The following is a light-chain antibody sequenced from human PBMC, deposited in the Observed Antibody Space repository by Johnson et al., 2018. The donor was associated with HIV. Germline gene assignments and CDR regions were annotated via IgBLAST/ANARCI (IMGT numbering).Light chain of an antibody. CDR1: SSNIGNNY. CDR2: ENN. V-gene: IGLV1-51*02. J-gene: IGLJ1*01. CDR3: GTWDSSLSAGCV. Sequence: QSVLTQPPSVSAAPGQKVTISCSGSSSNIGNNYVSWYQQLPGTAPNLLIYENNKRPSGIPDPFSGSKSGTSATLGITGLQTGDEADYYCGTWDSSLSAGCVFGTGTKVTVL.